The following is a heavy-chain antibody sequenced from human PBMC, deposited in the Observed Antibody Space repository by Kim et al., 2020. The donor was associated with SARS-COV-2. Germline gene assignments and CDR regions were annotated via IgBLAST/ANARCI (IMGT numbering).Heavy chain of an antibody. CDR1: CASVSSGTFY. D-gene: IGHD3-10*01. J-gene: IGHJ6*01. Sequence: SETLSLSCTVSCASVSSGTFYWSWIRQSPGKGLEYIGYIYYTGTTKCNPSLKSRVTMSIDTSKNQFSLNLSSVTPADTAKYYCARGMSSRGLLVRPDFWG. CDR3: ARGMSSRGLLVRPDF. V-gene: IGHV4-61*01. CDR2: IYYTGTT.